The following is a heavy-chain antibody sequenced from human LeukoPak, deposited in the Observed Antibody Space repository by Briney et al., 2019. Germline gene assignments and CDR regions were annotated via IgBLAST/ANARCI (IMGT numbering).Heavy chain of an antibody. CDR2: IRYDGSNK. CDR1: GFTFSNYW. D-gene: IGHD6-19*01. J-gene: IGHJ4*02. Sequence: GGSLRLSCAASGFTFSNYWMAWARQAPGKGLEWVAFIRYDGSNKYYADSVKGRFTISRDNSKNTLYLQMNSLRAEDTAVYYCAKDGRSVAAGEDYFDYWGQGTLVTVSS. CDR3: AKDGRSVAAGEDYFDY. V-gene: IGHV3-30*02.